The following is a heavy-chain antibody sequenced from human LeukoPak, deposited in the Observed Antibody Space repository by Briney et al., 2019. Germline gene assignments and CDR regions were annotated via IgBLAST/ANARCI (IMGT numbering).Heavy chain of an antibody. V-gene: IGHV4-34*01. CDR2: INHSGST. D-gene: IGHD3-10*01. Sequence: SETLSLTCAVYGGSFSGYYWSWIRQPPGKGLEWIGEINHSGSTYYNPSLKSRVTMSVDTSKNQFSLKVTSVTAADTAVYYCARDSGTTGEVKFDPWGQGTLVTVSS. CDR1: GGSFSGYY. CDR3: ARDSGTTGEVKFDP. J-gene: IGHJ5*02.